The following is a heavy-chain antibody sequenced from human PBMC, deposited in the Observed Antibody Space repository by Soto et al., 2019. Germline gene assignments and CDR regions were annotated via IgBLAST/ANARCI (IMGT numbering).Heavy chain of an antibody. CDR3: ESFVSSCSGTTCEPRADL. J-gene: IGHJ6*02. D-gene: IGHD2-2*01. CDR2: IYSSGST. Sequence: SETLSLTCTVSGGSVSSDTHYWSWIRQPPGKRLEWIGFIYSSGSTNYNPSLKSRVTMSVDTSKNQFSLKLRSVIVADTAVYHCESFVSSCSGTTCEPRADLWGQGTTVTVS. V-gene: IGHV4-61*01. CDR1: GGSVSSDTHY.